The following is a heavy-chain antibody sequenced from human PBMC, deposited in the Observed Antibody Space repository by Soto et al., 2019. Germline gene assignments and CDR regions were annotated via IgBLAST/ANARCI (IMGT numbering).Heavy chain of an antibody. Sequence: GGSLRLSCAASGFTFSSYSMNWVRQAPGKGLEWVSSISSSSYIYYADSVKGRFTISRDNAKNSLYLQMNSLRAEDTAVYYCAKLLPYYYYGMDVWGQGTTVTVSS. CDR3: AKLLPYYYYGMDV. J-gene: IGHJ6*02. CDR2: ISSSSYI. V-gene: IGHV3-21*01. CDR1: GFTFSSYS. D-gene: IGHD2-15*01.